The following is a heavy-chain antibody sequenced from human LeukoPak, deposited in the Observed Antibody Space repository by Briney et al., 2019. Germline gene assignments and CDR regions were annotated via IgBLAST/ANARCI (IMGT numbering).Heavy chain of an antibody. D-gene: IGHD3-9*01. J-gene: IGHJ4*02. CDR2: INHSGST. CDR3: ARQNKYYDILTGYSKWIFDY. V-gene: IGHV4-34*01. Sequence: SETLSLTCAVYGGSFSGYYWSWIRQPPGKGLEWIGEINHSGSTNYNPSLKSRVTISVDTSKNQFSLKLSSLTAADTAVYYCARQNKYYDILTGYSKWIFDYWGQATLVTVSS. CDR1: GGSFSGYY.